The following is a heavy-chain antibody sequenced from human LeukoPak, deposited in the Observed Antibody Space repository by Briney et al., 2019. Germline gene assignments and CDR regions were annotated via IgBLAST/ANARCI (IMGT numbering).Heavy chain of an antibody. CDR1: GFTFSSYS. CDR3: ASATHLYYDILTGYYLGSAFDI. CDR2: ISSSSSYI. J-gene: IGHJ3*02. Sequence: GGSLRLSCAASGFTFSSYSMNWVRQAPGKGLEWVSSISSSSSYIYYADSVKGRITISRDNAKNSLYLQMNSLRAEDTAVYYCASATHLYYDILTGYYLGSAFDIWGQGTMVTVSS. V-gene: IGHV3-21*01. D-gene: IGHD3-9*01.